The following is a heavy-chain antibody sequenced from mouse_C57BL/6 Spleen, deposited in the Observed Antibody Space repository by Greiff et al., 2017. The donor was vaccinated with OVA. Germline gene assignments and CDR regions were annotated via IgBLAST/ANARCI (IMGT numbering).Heavy chain of an antibody. CDR2: ISPNNGGT. CDR1: GYTFTDYN. CDR3: ARPEWYFEV. Sequence: VQLQQSGPELVKPGASVKMSCKASGYTFTDYNMHWVKQSHGKSLEWIGYISPNNGGTSSNQTFKGKATLTVNKSSSTAYMELRSLTAEEAAVYYCARPEWYFEVWGTVTTVTVSS. J-gene: IGHJ1*03. V-gene: IGHV1-22*01.